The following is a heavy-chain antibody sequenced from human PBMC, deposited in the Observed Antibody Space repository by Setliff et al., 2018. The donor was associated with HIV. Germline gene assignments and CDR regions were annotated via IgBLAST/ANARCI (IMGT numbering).Heavy chain of an antibody. CDR3: ARHVARFDYDTGGYYVSHFDY. J-gene: IGHJ4*02. Sequence: ETLSLTCTVSGGTISNYYWSWIRQPPGKGLEWIGYISYTGTTKYNPSLKSRVTISVDTSKNQFSVRLSSVSAADTAVYFCARHVARFDYDTGGYYVSHFDYWGQGTQVTVSS. V-gene: IGHV4-59*01. CDR2: ISYTGTT. D-gene: IGHD3-22*01. CDR1: GGTISNYY.